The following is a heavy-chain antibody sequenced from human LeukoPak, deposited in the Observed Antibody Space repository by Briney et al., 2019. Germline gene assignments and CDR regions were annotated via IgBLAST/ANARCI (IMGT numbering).Heavy chain of an antibody. CDR3: VRVYYGSGNYYNL. V-gene: IGHV3-30*04. Sequence: PGGSLRLSCAASGSTFSSYAMHWVRQAPGKGLEWVAVISYDGSNKYYADSVKGRFTISRDNSKNTLYLQMISLRAEDTAVYYCVRVYYGSGNYYNLWGQGTLVTVSS. CDR2: ISYDGSNK. D-gene: IGHD3-10*01. J-gene: IGHJ4*02. CDR1: GSTFSSYA.